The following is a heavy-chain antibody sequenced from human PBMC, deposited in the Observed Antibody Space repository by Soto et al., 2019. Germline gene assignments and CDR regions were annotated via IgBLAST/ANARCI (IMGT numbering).Heavy chain of an antibody. CDR1: GFTFSTHA. CDR2: VDVGGGST. D-gene: IGHD6-25*01. Sequence: EVQLLESGGGLVQPGGSLRLSCAASGFTFSTHAMIWVRQAPGKGLNWVSTVDVGGGSTYYTDSVKGRFTVSRDNSKNTVYLQLNTLRAEDTAIYFCARDRGPAGGGACDIWGQGTMVNVS. J-gene: IGHJ3*02. V-gene: IGHV3-23*01. CDR3: ARDRGPAGGGACDI.